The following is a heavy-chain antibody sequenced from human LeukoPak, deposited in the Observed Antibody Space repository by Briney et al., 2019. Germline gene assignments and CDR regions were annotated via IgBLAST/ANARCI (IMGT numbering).Heavy chain of an antibody. V-gene: IGHV1-2*06. CDR2: INPNSGGT. J-gene: IGHJ4*02. CDR1: GYTFTGYY. Sequence: ASVKVSCKASGYTFTGYYMHWVRQAPGQGLEWMGRINPNSGGTNYAQKFQGRVTMTRDTSISTAYMELSRLRSDDTAVYYCARRSIQPVPAAVSDYWGQGTLVTVSS. CDR3: ARRSIQPVPAAVSDY. D-gene: IGHD2-2*01.